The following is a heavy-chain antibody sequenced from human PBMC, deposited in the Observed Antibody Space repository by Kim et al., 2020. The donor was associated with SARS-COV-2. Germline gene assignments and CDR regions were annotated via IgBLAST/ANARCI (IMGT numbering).Heavy chain of an antibody. Sequence: YNPSLKSRATISVGTSKNQFSLKLSSVTAADTAVYYCARRRSGYDAAYGYWGQGTLVTVSS. V-gene: IGHV4-39*01. J-gene: IGHJ4*02. D-gene: IGHD5-12*01. CDR3: ARRRSGYDAAYGY.